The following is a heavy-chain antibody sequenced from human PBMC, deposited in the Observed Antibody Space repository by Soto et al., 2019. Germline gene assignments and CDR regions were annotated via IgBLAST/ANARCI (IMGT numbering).Heavy chain of an antibody. J-gene: IGHJ6*03. CDR3: AKRYCSSTTCSSVVYYYYMDV. D-gene: IGHD2-2*01. CDR2: ISGSGGST. Sequence: GGSLRLSCAASGFTFSSYAMSWVRQAPGKGLEWVSAISGSGGSTYYADSVKGRFTISRDNSKNTLYLQMNSLRAEDTAVYYCAKRYCSSTTCSSVVYYYYMDVWGKGTTVTVSS. CDR1: GFTFSSYA. V-gene: IGHV3-23*01.